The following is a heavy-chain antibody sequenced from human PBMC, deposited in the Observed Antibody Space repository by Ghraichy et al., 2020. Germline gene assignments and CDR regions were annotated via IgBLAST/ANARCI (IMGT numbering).Heavy chain of an antibody. CDR3: ARDRGNTGWFYMDV. V-gene: IGHV3-33*01. Sequence: GSLRLSCTASGFTFSTYGFHWVRQAPGRGLEWVALIWYDGSREYYADSVKGRFTVSRDNSKKTVFLQMDSLRDEDKAVYYCARDRGNTGWFYMDVWGKGTTVTVSS. J-gene: IGHJ6*03. D-gene: IGHD6-19*01. CDR1: GFTFSTYG. CDR2: IWYDGSRE.